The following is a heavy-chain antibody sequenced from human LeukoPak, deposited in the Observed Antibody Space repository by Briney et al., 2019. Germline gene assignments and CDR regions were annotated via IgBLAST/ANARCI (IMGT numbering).Heavy chain of an antibody. CDR2: INPNSGGT. CDR1: GYTFTGYY. D-gene: IGHD2-2*01. V-gene: IGHV1-2*02. CDR3: ARDSRRNYQLPIS. Sequence: ASVKVSCKASGYTFTGYYMHWVRQAPGQGLEWMGWINPNSGGTNYAQKFQGRVTMTRDTSTSTVYMELSSLRSEDTAVYYCARDSRRNYQLPISWGQGTLVIVSS. J-gene: IGHJ4*02.